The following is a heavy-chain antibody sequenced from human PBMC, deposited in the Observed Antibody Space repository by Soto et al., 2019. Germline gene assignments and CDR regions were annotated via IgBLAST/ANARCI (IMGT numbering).Heavy chain of an antibody. Sequence: SVGSLRLSCAASGFTFSNAWMSWVRQAPGKGLEWVGRIKSKTDGGTTDYAAPVKGRFTISRDDSKNTLYLQMNSLKTEDTAVYYCTTDLSVIAVAGPVDYWGQGTLVTVSS. CDR2: IKSKTDGGTT. V-gene: IGHV3-15*01. D-gene: IGHD6-19*01. J-gene: IGHJ4*02. CDR3: TTDLSVIAVAGPVDY. CDR1: GFTFSNAW.